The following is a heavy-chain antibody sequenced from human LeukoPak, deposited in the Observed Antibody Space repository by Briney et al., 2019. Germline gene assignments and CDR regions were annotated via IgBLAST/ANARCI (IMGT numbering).Heavy chain of an antibody. J-gene: IGHJ4*02. D-gene: IGHD6-13*01. CDR3: ARDQGSLTRSWYTGY. CDR1: GGTFSSYA. V-gene: IGHV1-69*05. CDR2: IIPIFGTA. Sequence: SVKVSCKASGGTFSSYAISWVRQAPGQGLEWMGRIIPIFGTANYAQKFQGRVTITTDESTSTAYMELSSLRSEDTAVYYCARDQGSLTRSWYTGYWGQGTQVTVSS.